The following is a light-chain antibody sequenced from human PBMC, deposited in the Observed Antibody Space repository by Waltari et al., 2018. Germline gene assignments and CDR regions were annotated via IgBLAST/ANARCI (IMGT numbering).Light chain of an antibody. CDR3: QQYDGSVVT. V-gene: IGKV3-20*01. J-gene: IGKJ4*01. CDR2: AAS. CDR1: QYITGGW. Sequence: EIVLTQSPGTLSLSPGERVILSCRASQYITGGWMTWYHQKPGQAPRLLIYAASTMAPGVPDRFSGSGSGTDFTLTISRLEPEDSGVYYCQQYDGSVVTFGGGTKVEIK.